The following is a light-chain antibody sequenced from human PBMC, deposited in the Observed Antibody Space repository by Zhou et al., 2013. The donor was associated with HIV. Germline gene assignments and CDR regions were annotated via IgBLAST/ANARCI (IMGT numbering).Light chain of an antibody. CDR3: QQSYTTPFT. CDR2: AAS. CDR1: QNIGNY. J-gene: IGKJ3*01. Sequence: DIQMTQSPLSLSASVGDRVTITCRARQNIGNYLNWYQQKPGKALKLLIYAASNLHSGVPSRFSGSGSGTDFTLTISSLQPEDSATYYCQQSYTTPFTFGPGTKVDIK. V-gene: IGKV1-39*01.